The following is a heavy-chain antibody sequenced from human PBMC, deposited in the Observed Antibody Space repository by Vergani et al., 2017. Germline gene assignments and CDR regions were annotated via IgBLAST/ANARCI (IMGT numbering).Heavy chain of an antibody. J-gene: IGHJ4*02. D-gene: IGHD3-22*01. Sequence: VQLVQSGAEVKKPGASVKVSCKVSGYTFTDYYMHWVQQAPGKGLEWMGLVDPEDGETIYAEKFQGRVTITADTSTDTAYMELSSLRSEDTAVYYCARASDSSGYYYGVASLDYWGQGTLVTVSS. CDR2: VDPEDGET. CDR1: GYTFTDYY. V-gene: IGHV1-69-2*01. CDR3: ARASDSSGYYYGVASLDY.